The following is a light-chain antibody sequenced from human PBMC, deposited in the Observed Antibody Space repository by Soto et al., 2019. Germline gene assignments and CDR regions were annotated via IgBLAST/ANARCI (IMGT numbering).Light chain of an antibody. CDR2: AAS. J-gene: IGKJ5*01. Sequence: DIQMTQSPSSLSASVGDRVTISCRASQSISRYLNWYQQKPGKAPKLLIYAASSLQSGVPSRFSGSGSGTDFTLTISSLQPEDLATYYCLESSRALTFGQGTRLEIK. V-gene: IGKV1-39*01. CDR3: LESSRALT. CDR1: QSISRY.